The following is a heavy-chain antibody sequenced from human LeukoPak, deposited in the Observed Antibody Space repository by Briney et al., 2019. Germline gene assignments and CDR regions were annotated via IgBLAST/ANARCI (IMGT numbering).Heavy chain of an antibody. CDR3: ARFVGACSGGSCYSDS. CDR2: IYPGDSDT. Sequence: GESLKISCKGSGYSFTSYWIGWVRQMPGKGLEWMGIIYPGDSDTRYSPSFQGQVTISADKSISTAYLQWNSLKASDTAMYYCARFVGACSGGSCYSDSWGQGTLVTVSS. D-gene: IGHD2-15*01. V-gene: IGHV5-51*01. J-gene: IGHJ4*02. CDR1: GYSFTSYW.